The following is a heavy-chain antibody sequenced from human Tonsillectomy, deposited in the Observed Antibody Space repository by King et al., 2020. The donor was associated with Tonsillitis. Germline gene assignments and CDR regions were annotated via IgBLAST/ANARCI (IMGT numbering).Heavy chain of an antibody. CDR2: ISSSSSYI. CDR3: AGGRVGNSYDAFDI. Sequence: VQLVESGGGLVKPGGSLRLSCAASEFTSSNYNMNWVRQAPGKGLEWVSSISSSSSYIYYADSVKGRFTISRDNAENSLYLQMNSLRAEDTAVYYCAGGRVGNSYDAFDIWGQGTMVTVSS. CDR1: EFTSSNYN. J-gene: IGHJ3*02. V-gene: IGHV3-21*01. D-gene: IGHD4-23*01.